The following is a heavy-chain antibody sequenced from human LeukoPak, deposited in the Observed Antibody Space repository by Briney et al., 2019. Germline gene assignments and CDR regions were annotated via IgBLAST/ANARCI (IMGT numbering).Heavy chain of an antibody. Sequence: GESLKISCKGSGYSFTSYWIGCVRQMPGKGLEWMGIIYPGDSDTRYSPSFQGQVTNSADKSISTAYLQWSSLKASDTAMYYCARHLRYSSSWYYFDYWGQGTLVTVSS. CDR1: GYSFTSYW. CDR2: IYPGDSDT. CDR3: ARHLRYSSSWYYFDY. D-gene: IGHD6-13*01. J-gene: IGHJ4*02. V-gene: IGHV5-51*01.